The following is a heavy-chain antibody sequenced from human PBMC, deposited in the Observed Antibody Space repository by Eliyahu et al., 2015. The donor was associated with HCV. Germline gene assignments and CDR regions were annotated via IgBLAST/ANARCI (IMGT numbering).Heavy chain of an antibody. J-gene: IGHJ3*02. V-gene: IGHV4-30-4*08. CDR2: IYHSGST. CDR3: ARFHLKYIVVVVAATSAFDI. Sequence: QVQLQESGPGLVKPSQTLSLTCTVSGGSISSGAYXWSWIRQPPGKALEWIGYIYHSGSTFYNPSLKSRVSISIDTSKNQFSLRLRSVTAADTAVYYCARFHLKYIVVVVAATSAFDIWGQGTMVTVSS. CDR1: GGSISSGAYX. D-gene: IGHD2-15*01.